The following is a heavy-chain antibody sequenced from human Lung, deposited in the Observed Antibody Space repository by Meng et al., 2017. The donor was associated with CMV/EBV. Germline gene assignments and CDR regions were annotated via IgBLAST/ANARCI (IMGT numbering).Heavy chain of an antibody. D-gene: IGHD4-23*01. V-gene: IGHV4-4*02. J-gene: IGHJ4*02. CDR1: ATSISTSNW. CDR3: ARVTEYGGNFCDS. Sequence: SETLSLXCAVSATSISTSNWWSWVRQPPGKGLEWIGEVYHSGYTNYNPPLKSRVSMSVDRSKNQFSLKLSSVTAADTAVYYFARVTEYGGNFCDSWGQGTXVTVSS. CDR2: VYHSGYT.